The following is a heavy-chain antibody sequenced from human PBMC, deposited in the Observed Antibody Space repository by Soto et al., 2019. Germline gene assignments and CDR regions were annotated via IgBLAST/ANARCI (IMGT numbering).Heavy chain of an antibody. V-gene: IGHV3-23*01. CDR1: GFTFSSYA. D-gene: IGHD6-6*01. CDR2: ISGSGGST. J-gene: IGHJ3*02. CDR3: ANWLQLVLKVTPLHDAFDI. Sequence: GGSLRLSCAASGFTFSSYAMSWVRQAPGKGLEWVSAISGSGGSTYYADSVKGRFTISRDNSKNTLYLQMNSLRAEDTAVYYCANWLQLVLKVTPLHDAFDIWGQGTMVTVSS.